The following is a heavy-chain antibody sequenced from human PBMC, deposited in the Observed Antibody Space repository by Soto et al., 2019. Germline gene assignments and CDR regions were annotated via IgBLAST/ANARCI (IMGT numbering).Heavy chain of an antibody. CDR1: GGSISSYY. Sequence: SETLSLTCTVSGGSISSYYWSWIRQPPGKGLEWIGYIYYSGSTNYNPSLKSRVTISVDTSKNQFSLKLSSVTAADTAVYYCARTAVTTSLRFDYWGQGTLVTVSS. J-gene: IGHJ4*02. CDR2: IYYSGST. D-gene: IGHD4-17*01. CDR3: ARTAVTTSLRFDY. V-gene: IGHV4-59*01.